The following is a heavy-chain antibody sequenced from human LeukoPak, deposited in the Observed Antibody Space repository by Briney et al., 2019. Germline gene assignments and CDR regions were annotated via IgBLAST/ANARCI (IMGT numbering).Heavy chain of an antibody. V-gene: IGHV1-2*02. J-gene: IGHJ6*01. CDR2: INPNSGGT. CDR3: AREGDLYCSSTSCHNNYYYYGMDV. CDR1: GYTFTGYY. Sequence: ASVKVSCKASGYTFTGYYMHWVRQAPGQGLEWMGWINPNSGGTNYAQRFQGRVTMTRDTSISTAYMELSRLRSDDTAVYYCAREGDLYCSSTSCHNNYYYYGMDVWGQGTTVTVSS. D-gene: IGHD2-2*02.